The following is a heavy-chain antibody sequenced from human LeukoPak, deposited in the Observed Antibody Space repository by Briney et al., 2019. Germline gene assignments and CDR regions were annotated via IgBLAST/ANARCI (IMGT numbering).Heavy chain of an antibody. J-gene: IGHJ4*02. V-gene: IGHV4-34*01. CDR3: ARQGGWGGAASLIEY. D-gene: IGHD1-26*01. CDR2: INHSGST. CDR1: GGSFSDYY. Sequence: SETLSLTCAVYGGSFSDYYWSWIRQPPGKGLGWIGEINHSGSTNYNPSLKSRVTISVDTSKNQFSLKLSSVTASDTAIFYCARQGGWGGAASLIEYWGQGTLVTVSS.